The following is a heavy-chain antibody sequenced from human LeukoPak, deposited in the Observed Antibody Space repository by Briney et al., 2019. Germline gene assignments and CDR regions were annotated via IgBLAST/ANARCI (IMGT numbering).Heavy chain of an antibody. CDR1: GFTLSSYA. V-gene: IGHV3-30-3*01. D-gene: IGHD6-19*01. J-gene: IGHJ4*02. Sequence: GGSLRLSCAASGFTLSSYAMHWVRQAPGKGLEWVAVISYDGSNKYYADSVKGRFTISRDNSKNTLYLQMNSLRAEDTAVYYCARAEGVAVAGIPDYWGQGTLVTVSS. CDR3: ARAEGVAVAGIPDY. CDR2: ISYDGSNK.